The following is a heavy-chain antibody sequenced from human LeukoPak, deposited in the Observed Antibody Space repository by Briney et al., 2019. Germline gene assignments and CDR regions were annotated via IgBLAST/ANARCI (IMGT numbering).Heavy chain of an antibody. CDR2: INPSGGST. J-gene: IGHJ5*02. Sequence: GASVKVSCKASGYTFTSYYMHWVRQAPGQGLEWMGTINPSGGSTSYAQKFQGRVTITRNTSISTAYMELSSLRSEDTAVYYCARGRGLRVNWFDPWGQGTLVTVSS. V-gene: IGHV1-46*01. CDR1: GYTFTSYY. CDR3: ARGRGLRVNWFDP. D-gene: IGHD5-18*01.